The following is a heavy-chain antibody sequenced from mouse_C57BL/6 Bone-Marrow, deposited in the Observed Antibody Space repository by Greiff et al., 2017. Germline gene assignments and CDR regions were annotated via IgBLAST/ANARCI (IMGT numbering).Heavy chain of an antibody. CDR1: GFTFSDYG. Sequence: EVMLVESGGGLVKPGGSLKLSCAASGFTFSDYGMHWVRQAPEKGLEWVAYISSGSSTIYYADTVKGRFTISRDHAKNTLFLQMTSLRSEDTAMYYCARQGLRAMDYWGQGTSVTVSS. D-gene: IGHD3-3*01. CDR2: ISSGSSTI. J-gene: IGHJ4*01. V-gene: IGHV5-17*01. CDR3: ARQGLRAMDY.